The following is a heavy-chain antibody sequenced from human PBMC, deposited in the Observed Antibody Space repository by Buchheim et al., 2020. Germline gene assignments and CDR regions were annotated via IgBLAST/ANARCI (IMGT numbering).Heavy chain of an antibody. CDR1: GFTFSNYA. CDR3: EATRWERDAFDI. J-gene: IGHJ3*02. V-gene: IGHV3-30*04. D-gene: IGHD1-26*01. CDR2: ISYDGSNK. Sequence: QVQLVESGGGVVQPGRSLRLSCAASGFTFSNYAMYWVRQAPGKGLEWVAVISYDGSNKYYADSVKGRFTISRDNSKNTLYLQMNSLRAEDTAVYFCEATRWERDAFDIWGQGT.